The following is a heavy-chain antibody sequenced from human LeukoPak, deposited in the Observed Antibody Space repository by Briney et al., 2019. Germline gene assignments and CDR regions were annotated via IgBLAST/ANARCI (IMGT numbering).Heavy chain of an antibody. V-gene: IGHV4-34*01. CDR1: GGSFSGYY. D-gene: IGHD3-22*01. CDR3: ARWGWYYYDSSGYNY. CDR2: INHSGGT. Sequence: SETQSLTCAVYGGSFSGYYWSWIRQPPGKGLEWIGEINHSGGTNYNPSLKSRVTISVDTSKNQFSLKLSSVTAADTAVYYCARWGWYYYDSSGYNYWGQGTLVTVSS. J-gene: IGHJ4*02.